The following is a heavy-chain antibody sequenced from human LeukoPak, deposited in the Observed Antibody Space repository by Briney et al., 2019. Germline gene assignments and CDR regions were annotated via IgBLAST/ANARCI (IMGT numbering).Heavy chain of an antibody. V-gene: IGHV3-74*01. J-gene: IGHJ2*01. CDR1: GFTFNTYW. CDR3: TRTTVTADWYFDV. Sequence: GGSLRLSCAVSGFTFNTYWMHWVRQAPGKSLEWVSRINSVGSSTTYGASLEGRFTVSRDNAKNTLYLHIDNLRAEDSAVYYCTRTTVTADWYFDVWGRGTRVTVSS. D-gene: IGHD4-11*01. CDR2: INSVGSST.